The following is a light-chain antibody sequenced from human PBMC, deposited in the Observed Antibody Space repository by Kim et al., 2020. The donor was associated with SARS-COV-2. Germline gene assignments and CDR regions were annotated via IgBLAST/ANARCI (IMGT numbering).Light chain of an antibody. CDR2: YDS. V-gene: IGLV3-21*04. CDR3: QLWDSSSDHNYV. J-gene: IGLJ1*01. Sequence: SYELTQPPSVSVAPGKTARITCGGNNIGSKSVYWYQQKPGQAPVLVIYYDSDRPSGIPERFSGSNSGNTATLTISRVEAGDEADYYCQLWDSSSDHNYVFGTGTKVTVL. CDR1: NIGSKS.